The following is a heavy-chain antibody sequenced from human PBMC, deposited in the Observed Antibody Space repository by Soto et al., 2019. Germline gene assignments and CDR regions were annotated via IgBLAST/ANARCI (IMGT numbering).Heavy chain of an antibody. CDR2: IKTDGTAT. J-gene: IGHJ4*02. D-gene: IGHD3-16*01. Sequence: EVQLVESGGGLVQPGWSLRLSCAASGFTFSSYWMHWVRQDPGKGLVWVSSIKTDGTATQYEDSVKGRFTVSRDNAKNTLYLQMNSLRAEDTAVYYCAKDRSWGHCDYWGQGTLVTVSS. V-gene: IGHV3-74*01. CDR3: AKDRSWGHCDY. CDR1: GFTFSSYW.